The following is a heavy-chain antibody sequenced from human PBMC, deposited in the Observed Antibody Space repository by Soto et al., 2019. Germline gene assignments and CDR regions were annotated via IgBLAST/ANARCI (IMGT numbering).Heavy chain of an antibody. V-gene: IGHV4-39*01. CDR2: IKSSGST. Sequence: QLQLQESGPGLVRPSETLSLICTVSGGSITRNDHYWGWIRQSPGKGLEWIGDIKSSGSTNYNLSRKSRVSMSVETSKNQFSLKMNSVTAADTAVYYCARLGSIGWYKGSYFDYWGQGTLVTVSS. CDR3: ARLGSIGWYKGSYFDY. D-gene: IGHD6-19*01. J-gene: IGHJ4*02. CDR1: GGSITRNDHY.